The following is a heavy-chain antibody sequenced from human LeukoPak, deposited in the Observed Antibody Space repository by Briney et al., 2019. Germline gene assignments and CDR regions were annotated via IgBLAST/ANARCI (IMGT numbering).Heavy chain of an antibody. CDR1: GFTFSSYG. V-gene: IGHV3-33*06. D-gene: IGHD3-16*02. J-gene: IGHJ4*02. Sequence: GGSLRLSCAASGFTFSSYGMHWVRQAPGKGLEWVAVIRYDGSNKYYTDSVKGRFTISRDNSKNTLYLQMNSLRAEDTAVYYCAKPMITFGGVIGPGIDYWGQGTLVTVSS. CDR3: AKPMITFGGVIGPGIDY. CDR2: IRYDGSNK.